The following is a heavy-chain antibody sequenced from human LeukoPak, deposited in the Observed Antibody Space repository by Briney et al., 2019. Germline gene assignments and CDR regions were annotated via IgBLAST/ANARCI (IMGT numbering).Heavy chain of an antibody. V-gene: IGHV1-69*13. D-gene: IGHD3-3*01. CDR2: IILSFGTA. CDR1: GGTSSSYA. Sequence: SVKVSCKASGGTSSSYAISWVRQAPGQGLEWMGGIILSFGTANYAQKFQGRVTITADESTSTACMELSSLRSEDTAVYYCARGLRPRSGWVERGHDYWGQGTLVTVSS. J-gene: IGHJ4*02. CDR3: ARGLRPRSGWVERGHDY.